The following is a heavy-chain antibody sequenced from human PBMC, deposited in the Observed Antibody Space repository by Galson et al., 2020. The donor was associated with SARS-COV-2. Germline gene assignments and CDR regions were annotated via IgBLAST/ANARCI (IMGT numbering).Heavy chain of an antibody. V-gene: IGHV4-61*09. CDR2: IYITGSS. CDR3: ARGYYDVLSEYSGYNGRDV. J-gene: IGHJ6*01. Sequence: SETLSLTCTVSGDSINNGFHYWAWIRQSAGKGLEWIGHIYITGSSNYNPSFKSRVTISLDTSKDQFSLQLKSVTAADTAMYYCARGYYDVLSEYSGYNGRDVWGQGTTVTVSS. D-gene: IGHD3-3*01. CDR1: GDSINNGFHY.